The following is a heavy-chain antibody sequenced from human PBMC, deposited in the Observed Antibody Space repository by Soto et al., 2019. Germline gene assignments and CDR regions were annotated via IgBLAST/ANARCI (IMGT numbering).Heavy chain of an antibody. V-gene: IGHV4-31*03. CDR3: AREGYYDIPRGMDV. CDR2: IYYSGST. J-gene: IGHJ6*02. D-gene: IGHD3-22*01. CDR1: GGSISSGGYY. Sequence: QVQLQESGPGLVKPSQTLSLTCTVSGGSISSGGYYWSWIRQHPGKGLEWIGYIYYSGSTYYNPSLRGRVTISLDTSKNQFSLKLSSRTAADTAVYYCAREGYYDIPRGMDVWGQGTTVTVSS.